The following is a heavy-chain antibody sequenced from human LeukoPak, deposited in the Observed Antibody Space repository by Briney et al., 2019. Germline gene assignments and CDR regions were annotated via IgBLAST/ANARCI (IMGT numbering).Heavy chain of an antibody. CDR3: ARVSGAGYYGSGSYTPYFDY. CDR1: GYTFTSNY. J-gene: IGHJ4*02. CDR2: INPGGGST. Sequence: ASVKVSCKASGYTFTSNYMHWVRQAPGQGLEWMGIINPGGGSTNYAQKFQGRVTMTRDMSTSTVYMELSSLRSEDTAVYYCARVSGAGYYGSGSYTPYFDYWGQGTLITVSS. D-gene: IGHD3-10*01. V-gene: IGHV1-46*01.